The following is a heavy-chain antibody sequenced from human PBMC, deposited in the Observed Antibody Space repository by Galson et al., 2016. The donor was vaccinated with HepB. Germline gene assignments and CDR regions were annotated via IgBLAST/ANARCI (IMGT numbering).Heavy chain of an antibody. CDR3: ARVTLGPTMAKFDS. CDR2: IYETGTA. CDR1: GGSINSSDW. V-gene: IGHV4-4*02. D-gene: IGHD1-26*01. Sequence: SETLSLTCAVSGGSINSSDWWSWVRQVPGKGLEWIGEIYETGTANHNPSLTRRLTMSVDKSKNQFSLNLSDVTAADTAIYYCARVTLGPTMAKFDSWGQGTLVTVSS. J-gene: IGHJ4*02.